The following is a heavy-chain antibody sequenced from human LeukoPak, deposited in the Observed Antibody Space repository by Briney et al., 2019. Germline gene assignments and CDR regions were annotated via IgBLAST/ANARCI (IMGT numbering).Heavy chain of an antibody. CDR2: ISGGRSVM. D-gene: IGHD5/OR15-5a*01. J-gene: IGHJ4*02. CDR3: AGGVYGYNAFDY. Sequence: PGGSLRLSCAASGFTFISYDMNWVRQAPGKGLEWVSYISGGRSVMNYADSVKGRFTISRDNGKNSVYLQMDSLRNEDTAVYYCAGGVYGYNAFDYWGQGTLVSVSS. V-gene: IGHV3-48*02. CDR1: GFTFISYD.